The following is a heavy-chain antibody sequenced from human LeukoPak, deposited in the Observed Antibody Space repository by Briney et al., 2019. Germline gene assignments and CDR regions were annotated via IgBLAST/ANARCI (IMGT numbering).Heavy chain of an antibody. J-gene: IGHJ4*02. V-gene: IGHV4-34*01. Sequence: SETLSLTCAVYGGSFSGYYWSWIRQPPGKGLEWIGEINHSGSTNYNPSLKSRVTISVDTSKNQFSLKLSSVTAADTAVYYCARSRFDFWSGYYEYWGQGTLVTVSS. CDR3: ARSRFDFWSGYYEY. CDR2: INHSGST. CDR1: GGSFSGYY. D-gene: IGHD3-3*01.